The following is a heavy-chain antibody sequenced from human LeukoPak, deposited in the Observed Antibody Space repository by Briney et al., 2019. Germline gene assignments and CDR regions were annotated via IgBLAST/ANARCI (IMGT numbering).Heavy chain of an antibody. D-gene: IGHD5-24*01. CDR3: ARDAREGYTLDFDY. CDR2: VYYSGRT. V-gene: IGHV4-59*01. CDR1: GGSISSYY. Sequence: SETLSLTCNVSGGSISSYYWSWIRQPPGKGLEWIGCVYYSGRTNYNPSLKSRVTISVDTSNNQFSLKLTSLTAADTAVYYCARDAREGYTLDFDYWGQGTLVTVSS. J-gene: IGHJ4*02.